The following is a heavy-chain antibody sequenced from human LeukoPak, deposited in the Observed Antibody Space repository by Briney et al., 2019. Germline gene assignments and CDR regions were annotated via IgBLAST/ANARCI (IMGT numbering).Heavy chain of an antibody. CDR3: ARHAAVEGSSGWSPLWWFDP. V-gene: IGHV4-59*08. CDR1: GGSFSGYS. Sequence: PSETLSLTCAVYGGSFSGYSWTWIRQPPGKGLEWIGYMHHSGSTKHNPYLKSRVTISVDTSKSQFSLKLSSVTAADTAVYYCARHAAVEGSSGWSPLWWFDPWGQGTLVTVSS. J-gene: IGHJ5*02. D-gene: IGHD6-19*01. CDR2: MHHSGST.